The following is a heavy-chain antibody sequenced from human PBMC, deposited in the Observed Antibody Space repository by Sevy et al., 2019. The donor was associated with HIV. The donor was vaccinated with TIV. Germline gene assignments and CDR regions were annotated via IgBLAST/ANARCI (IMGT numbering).Heavy chain of an antibody. CDR2: ISYDGSNK. J-gene: IGHJ4*02. CDR1: GFTFSSYA. Sequence: GGSLRLSCAASGFTFSSYAMHWVRQAPGKGLEWVAVISYDGSNKYYADSVKGRFTISRDNSKNTLYLQMNSLRAEDTAVYYGAGVGGQGLVEGDFDYWGQGTLVTVSS. V-gene: IGHV3-30-3*01. CDR3: AGVGGQGLVEGDFDY. D-gene: IGHD6-19*01.